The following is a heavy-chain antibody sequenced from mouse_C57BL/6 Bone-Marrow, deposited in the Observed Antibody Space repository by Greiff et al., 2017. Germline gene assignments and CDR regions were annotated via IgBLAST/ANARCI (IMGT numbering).Heavy chain of an antibody. V-gene: IGHV1-55*01. CDR2: IYPGSGST. D-gene: IGHD2-2*01. Sequence: VQLQQPGAELVKPGASVKMSCKASGYTFTSYWITWVKQRPGQGLEWIGDIYPGSGSTNYNEKFKSKATLTVDTSSSTAYMQLSSLTSEDSAVYYCARESTMVTTEYYFDYWGQGTTLTVSS. CDR1: GYTFTSYW. J-gene: IGHJ2*01. CDR3: ARESTMVTTEYYFDY.